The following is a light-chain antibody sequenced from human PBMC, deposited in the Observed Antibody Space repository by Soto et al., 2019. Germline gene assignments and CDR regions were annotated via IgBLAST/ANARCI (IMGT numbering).Light chain of an antibody. CDR3: GAWDHSLNVGV. J-gene: IGLJ3*02. CDR2: DKN. V-gene: IGLV1-51*01. CDR1: SSNIRSNY. Sequence: QSVLTQPPSVSAAPGQNVIISCSGSSSNIRSNYVSWYQQLPGTAPKLLISDKNERPSGIPDRFSASKSGTSATLGIAGLQTGDEADSYCGAWDHSLNVGVFGGGTKLTVL.